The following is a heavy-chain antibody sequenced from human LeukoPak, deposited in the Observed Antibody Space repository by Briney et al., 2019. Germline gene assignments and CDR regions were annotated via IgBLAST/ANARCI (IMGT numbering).Heavy chain of an antibody. CDR3: ARRSGGKFFDY. Sequence: GASVKVSCKASGYTFTSYGISWVRQAPGQGLEWMGWISAYNGNTNYAQKFQGRVTMTRDTSTSTVYMELSSLRSEDTAVYYCARRSGGKFFDYWGQGTLVTVSS. CDR2: ISAYNGNT. D-gene: IGHD2-15*01. CDR1: GYTFTSYG. J-gene: IGHJ4*02. V-gene: IGHV1-18*01.